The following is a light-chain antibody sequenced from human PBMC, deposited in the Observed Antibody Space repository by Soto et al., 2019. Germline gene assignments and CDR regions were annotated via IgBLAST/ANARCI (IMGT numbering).Light chain of an antibody. V-gene: IGLV1-47*01. CDR2: RNN. CDR3: ATWDDSLNGSYV. CDR1: TCNIGRNY. J-gene: IGLJ1*01. Sequence: QSGLKHPPSASGTPGRGVTISGSGSTCNIGRNYVYWYQQLPGTAPKLLIYRNNQRPSGVPDRFSGSKSGTSASLAISGLRSDDEADYFCATWDDSLNGSYVFGTGAKVT.